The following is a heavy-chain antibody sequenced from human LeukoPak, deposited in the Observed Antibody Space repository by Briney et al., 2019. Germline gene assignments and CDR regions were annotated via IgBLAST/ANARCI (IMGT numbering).Heavy chain of an antibody. J-gene: IGHJ4*02. D-gene: IGHD6-13*01. CDR3: ARDTRLDSRIAAAGTGSFDF. V-gene: IGHV3-30-3*01. CDR2: ISYDGSNI. CDR1: GFTFSNYA. Sequence: GGSLRLSCAASGFTFSNYAMHWVRQAPGKGLEWVAVISYDGSNIYYADSVKGRFTISRDNSKNTLYLQMNSLRAEDTAVYYCARDTRLDSRIAAAGTGSFDFWGQGTPVTVSS.